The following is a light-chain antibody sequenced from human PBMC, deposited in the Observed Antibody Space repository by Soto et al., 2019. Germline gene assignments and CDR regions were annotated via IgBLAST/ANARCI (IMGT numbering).Light chain of an antibody. CDR2: GAS. Sequence: EIVLTQSPGTLSLSPGERATLSCRASQSVSSNYLAWYQQKPGQAPRLLIYGASSRATGIPDRFSGGGSGTDFTLTISRLEPEDFAVFYCQQYVGSPPYTFGQGTKVEIK. J-gene: IGKJ2*01. CDR3: QQYVGSPPYT. CDR1: QSVSSNY. V-gene: IGKV3-20*01.